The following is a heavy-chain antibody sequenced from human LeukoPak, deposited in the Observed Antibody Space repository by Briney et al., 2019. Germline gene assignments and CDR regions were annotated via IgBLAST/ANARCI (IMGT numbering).Heavy chain of an antibody. Sequence: PGGSLRLSCAASGFTVSSNYMSWVRQAPGKGLEWLSVIYSGGSTYYADSVKGRFTISRDNSNNTLYLQMNSLRVEDTAVYYCARDSADIVEDYWGQGTLVTVSS. CDR1: GFTVSSNY. CDR3: ARDSADIVEDY. CDR2: IYSGGST. D-gene: IGHD2-15*01. V-gene: IGHV3-53*01. J-gene: IGHJ4*02.